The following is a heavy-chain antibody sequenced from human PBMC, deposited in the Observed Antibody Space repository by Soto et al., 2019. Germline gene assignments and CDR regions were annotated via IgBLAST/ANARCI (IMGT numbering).Heavy chain of an antibody. Sequence: QVQLVQSGAEVKKPGASVKVSCKASGYIFSSYGISWVRQAPGQGLEWMGWISAYNGNTNYAQKPQGRVTMTTDTSTSTAYMELRSLRSDDTAVYYCARVGWYYGSGSHYYYGMDVWGQGTTVTVSS. CDR1: GYIFSSYG. CDR3: ARVGWYYGSGSHYYYGMDV. D-gene: IGHD3-10*01. V-gene: IGHV1-18*01. J-gene: IGHJ6*02. CDR2: ISAYNGNT.